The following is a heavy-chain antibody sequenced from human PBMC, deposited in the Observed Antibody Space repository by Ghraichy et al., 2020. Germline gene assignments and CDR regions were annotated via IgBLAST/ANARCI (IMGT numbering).Heavy chain of an antibody. J-gene: IGHJ6*02. CDR1: GYTFTGYY. Sequence: ASVKVSCKASGYTFTGYYMHWVRQAPGQGLEWMGRINPNSGGTNYAQKFQGRVTMTRDTSISTAYMELSRLRSDDTAVYYCARGKGYYYYGMDVWGQGTTVTVSS. V-gene: IGHV1-2*06. CDR2: INPNSGGT. CDR3: ARGKGYYYYGMDV.